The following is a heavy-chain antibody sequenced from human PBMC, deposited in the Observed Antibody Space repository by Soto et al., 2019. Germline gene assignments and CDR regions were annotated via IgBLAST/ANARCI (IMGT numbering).Heavy chain of an antibody. J-gene: IGHJ5*02. CDR2: INYSGST. CDR1: SGSMSSSLYH. Sequence: SGPLSLTFIVSSGSMSSSLYHWGWIRHPPGKGLEWIGNINYSGSTYYNPSLQSRVTISVDTSKNQFSLKLSSVTAADTAVYYCARSVFPWGQGTLVTVSS. V-gene: IGHV4-39*07. CDR3: ARSVFP.